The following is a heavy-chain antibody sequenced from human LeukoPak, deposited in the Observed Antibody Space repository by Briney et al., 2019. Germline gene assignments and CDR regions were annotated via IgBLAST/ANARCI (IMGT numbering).Heavy chain of an antibody. CDR1: GYTFTGYY. V-gene: IGHV1-2*02. Sequence: ASVKVSCKASGYTFTGYYMHWVRQAPGQGLEWMGWINPNSGGTNYAQKFQGRVTMTRDTSISTAYMELSRLRSDDTAVYYCARDLRHCSSTSCYRGGYWGQGTLVTVSS. CDR3: ARDLRHCSSTSCYRGGY. D-gene: IGHD2-2*01. J-gene: IGHJ4*02. CDR2: INPNSGGT.